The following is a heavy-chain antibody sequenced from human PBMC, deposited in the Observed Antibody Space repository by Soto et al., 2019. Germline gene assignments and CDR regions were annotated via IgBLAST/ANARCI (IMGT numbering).Heavy chain of an antibody. CDR1: GFTVSSNY. Sequence: EVQLVESGGGLIQPGGSLRLSCAASGFTVSSNYMSWVRQAPGKGLEWVSVIYTGSNTYYADSVKGRFTISRDNSKNMLYLQINSLRVEDTAVYYCARIFAAPLDYWGQGTLVTVSS. J-gene: IGHJ4*02. CDR3: ARIFAAPLDY. V-gene: IGHV3-53*01. CDR2: IYTGSNT. D-gene: IGHD3-9*01.